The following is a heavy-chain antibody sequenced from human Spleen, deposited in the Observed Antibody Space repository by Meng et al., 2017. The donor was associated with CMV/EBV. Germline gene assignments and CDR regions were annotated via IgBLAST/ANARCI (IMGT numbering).Heavy chain of an antibody. J-gene: IGHJ4*02. CDR2: IIPIFGTA. V-gene: IGHV1-69*05. CDR3: ARFTGGSGWYGD. CDR1: GGTFSSYA. Sequence: CKASGGTFSSYAISWVRQAPGQGLEWMGGIIPIFGTANYAQKFQGRVTITTDESTSTAYMELSSLRSEDTAVYYCARFTGGSGWYGDWGQGTLVTVSS. D-gene: IGHD6-19*01.